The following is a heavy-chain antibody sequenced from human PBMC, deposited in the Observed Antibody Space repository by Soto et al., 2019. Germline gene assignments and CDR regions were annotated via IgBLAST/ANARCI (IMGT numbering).Heavy chain of an antibody. Sequence: GSLRLSCAASGFTFSSYGMHWVRQAPGKGLEWVAVIWYDGSNKYYADSVKGRFTISRDNSKNTLYLQMNSLRAEDTAVYYCARDGNIVATIFSYYYYYYMDVWGKGTTVTVSS. CDR2: IWYDGSNK. V-gene: IGHV3-33*01. CDR3: ARDGNIVATIFSYYYYYYMDV. CDR1: GFTFSSYG. D-gene: IGHD5-12*01. J-gene: IGHJ6*03.